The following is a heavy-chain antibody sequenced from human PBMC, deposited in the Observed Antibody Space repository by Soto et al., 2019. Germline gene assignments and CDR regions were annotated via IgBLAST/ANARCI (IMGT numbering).Heavy chain of an antibody. CDR2: LWYDGSNK. CDR3: ARGGGSSDY. Sequence: QVQLVESGGGVVQPGRSLRLSCAASGFTFSSYGMHWVRQAPGKGLAWVAVLWYDGSNKYYADSVKGRFTISRDNSKNTMYLHMNSLRDEDTAGYYCARGGGSSDYWGQGTLVTVSA. J-gene: IGHJ4*02. D-gene: IGHD2-15*01. V-gene: IGHV3-33*01. CDR1: GFTFSSYG.